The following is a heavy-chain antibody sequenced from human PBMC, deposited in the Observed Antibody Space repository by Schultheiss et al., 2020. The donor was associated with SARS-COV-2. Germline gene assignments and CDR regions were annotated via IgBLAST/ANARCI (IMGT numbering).Heavy chain of an antibody. CDR1: GFTFGDYA. CDR2: IRSKAYGGTT. J-gene: IGHJ5*02. CDR3: ARGEEGWGGEWFDP. D-gene: IGHD1-26*01. Sequence: GGSLRLSCTASGFTFGDYAMSWVRQAPGKGLEWVGFIRSKAYGGTTEYAASVKGRFTISRDDSKSIAYLQMNSLRAEDTAVYYCARGEEGWGGEWFDPWGQGTLVTVSS. V-gene: IGHV3-49*04.